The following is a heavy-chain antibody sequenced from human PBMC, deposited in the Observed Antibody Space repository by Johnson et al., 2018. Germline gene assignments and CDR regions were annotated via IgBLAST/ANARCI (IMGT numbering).Heavy chain of an antibody. J-gene: IGHJ1*01. CDR2: IKQEGSEQ. V-gene: IGHV3-7*01. D-gene: IGHD5-12*01. CDR1: GFTFSSYW. CDR3: ARVRPPTRDFQH. Sequence: QLVESGGGVVQPGRSLRLSCAASGFTFSSYWMSWVRQAPGKGLEWVANIKQEGSEQYYVASVKGRFTISRDNAKNSLYLQMNSLRDEDTAVYYCARVRPPTRDFQHWGQGTLVTVSS.